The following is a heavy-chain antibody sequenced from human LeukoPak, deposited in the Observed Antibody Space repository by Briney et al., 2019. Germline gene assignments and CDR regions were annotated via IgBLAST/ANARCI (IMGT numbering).Heavy chain of an antibody. CDR1: GGSISSGDYY. V-gene: IGHV4-30-4*08. D-gene: IGHD3-10*01. J-gene: IGHJ5*02. Sequence: PSQTLSLTCTVSGGSISSGDYYWSWIRQPPGKGLEWIGYIYYSRSTYYNPSLKSRVTISVDTSKNQSSLKLSSVTAADTAVYYCARGITMVRGVGMWFDPWGQGTLVTVSS. CDR3: ARGITMVRGVGMWFDP. CDR2: IYYSRST.